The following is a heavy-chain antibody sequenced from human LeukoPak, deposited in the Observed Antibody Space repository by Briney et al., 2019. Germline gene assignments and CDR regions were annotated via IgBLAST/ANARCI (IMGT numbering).Heavy chain of an antibody. CDR1: GGSISSSSYY. J-gene: IGHJ4*02. D-gene: IGHD3-22*01. CDR2: IYYSGST. CDR3: ARRSSDYRGPCCFHY. V-gene: IGHV4-39*01. Sequence: KPSESLSLTCTVSGGSISSSSYYWGWIRQPPGKGLEWIGSIYYSGSTYYNPSLKSRVTISVDTSKNQFSLKLSSVTAADTAVYYCARRSSDYRGPCCFHYWVQGTLVTVSS.